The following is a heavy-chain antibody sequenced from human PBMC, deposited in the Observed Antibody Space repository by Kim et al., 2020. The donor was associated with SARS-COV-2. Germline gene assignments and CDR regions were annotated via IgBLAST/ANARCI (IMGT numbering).Heavy chain of an antibody. J-gene: IGHJ4*02. D-gene: IGHD3-3*01. CDR2: ISAYNGNT. CDR3: ARVVLPYDFWSGRRTFFFDY. CDR1: GYTFTSYG. V-gene: IGHV1-18*01. Sequence: ASVKVSCKASGYTFTSYGISWVRQAPGQGLEWMGWISAYNGNTNYAQKLQGRVTMTTDTSTSTAYMELRSLRSDDTAVYYCARVVLPYDFWSGRRTFFFDYWGQGTLVTVSS.